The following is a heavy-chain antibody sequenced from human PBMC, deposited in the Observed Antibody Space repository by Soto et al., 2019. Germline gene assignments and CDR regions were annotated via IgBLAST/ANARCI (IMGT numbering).Heavy chain of an antibody. CDR1: GGTFSSYA. D-gene: IGHD5-12*01. CDR3: ARGPPGGYSGYRPVYYYGMDV. Sequence: GASVKVSCKASGGTFSSYAISWVRQAPGQGLEWMGGIIPIFGTANYAQKFQGRVTITADESTSTAYMELSSLRSEDTAVYYCARGPPGGYSGYRPVYYYGMDVWGQGTTVTVSS. J-gene: IGHJ6*02. V-gene: IGHV1-69*13. CDR2: IIPIFGTA.